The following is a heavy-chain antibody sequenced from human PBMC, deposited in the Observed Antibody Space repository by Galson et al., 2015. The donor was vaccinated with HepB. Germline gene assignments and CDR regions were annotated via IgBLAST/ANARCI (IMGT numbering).Heavy chain of an antibody. V-gene: IGHV6-1*01. CDR3: VREAYYFDF. CDR2: TYYRSKWSN. CDR1: GDSVSSNGAA. J-gene: IGHJ4*02. Sequence: CAISGDSVSSNGAAWNRIRQSPSSGLEWLGRTYYRSKWSNDYAVSVKSRITINPDTSKNQFSLQLNSVTPEDTAVYYCVREAYYFDFWGQGTLVTVSS.